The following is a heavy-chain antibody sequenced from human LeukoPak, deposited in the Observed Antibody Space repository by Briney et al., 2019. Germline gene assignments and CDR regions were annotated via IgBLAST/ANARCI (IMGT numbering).Heavy chain of an antibody. CDR1: GYTFTGYY. D-gene: IGHD6-13*01. CDR3: AREGIAAAGTFNYYYYMDV. V-gene: IGHV1-2*02. Sequence: ASVKVSCKASGYTFTGYYMHWVRQAPGQGLEWMGWINPNSGGTNYAQKFQGRVTMTRNTSISTAYMELSSLRSEDTAVYYCAREGIAAAGTFNYYYYMDVWGKGTTVTVSS. J-gene: IGHJ6*03. CDR2: INPNSGGT.